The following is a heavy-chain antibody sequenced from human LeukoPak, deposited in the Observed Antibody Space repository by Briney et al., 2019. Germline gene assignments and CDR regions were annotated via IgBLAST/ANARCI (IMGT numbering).Heavy chain of an antibody. J-gene: IGHJ4*02. CDR2: VYYSGSA. V-gene: IGHV4-59*05. D-gene: IGHD2-2*01. Sequence: SETLSLTCTVSGGSMRSFYWGWIRLPPGKGLEWVASVYYSGSAHYNPSLKSRVTISVDTSRSQFSLKLTSVTAADTALYFCARQRVGVVPAGYSDSWGPGTLVTVSS. CDR3: ARQRVGVVPAGYSDS. CDR1: GGSMRSFY.